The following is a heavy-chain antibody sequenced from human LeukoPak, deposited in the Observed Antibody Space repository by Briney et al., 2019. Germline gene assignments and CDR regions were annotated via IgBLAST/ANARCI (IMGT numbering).Heavy chain of an antibody. CDR3: ARDGGSDQYYFDN. V-gene: IGHV4-4*02. CDR1: GFIFSSYE. D-gene: IGHD6-19*01. Sequence: GSLRLSCAASGFIFSSYEMNWVRQAPGKGLEWIAEISHSGTTHYNPSLKGRVIISVDKSKNQVFLKLNSVTAADTAMYYCARDGGSDQYYFDNWGQGTLVTVSS. CDR2: ISHSGTT. J-gene: IGHJ4*02.